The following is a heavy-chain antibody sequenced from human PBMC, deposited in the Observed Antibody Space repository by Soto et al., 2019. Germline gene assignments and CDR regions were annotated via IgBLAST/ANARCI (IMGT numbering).Heavy chain of an antibody. D-gene: IGHD6-25*01. CDR1: GFPFSSYS. V-gene: IGHV3-21*06. J-gene: IGHJ4*02. CDR3: AREPPKFSGDAPAAAI. Sequence: EVQLVESGGGLVKPGGSLRLSCAGSGFPFSSYSINWVRQAPGKGLEWVSSISSSGTYVYYTDSVRGRFTISRDNARDSVYLQMNSLRAEDTAVYYCAREPPKFSGDAPAAAIWGQGTLVTVSS. CDR2: ISSSGTYV.